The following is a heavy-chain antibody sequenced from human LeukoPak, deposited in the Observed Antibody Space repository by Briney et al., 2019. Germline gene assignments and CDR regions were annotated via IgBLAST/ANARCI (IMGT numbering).Heavy chain of an antibody. CDR3: ARDVGTNYYDSSGYYDDAFDI. CDR2: IYYSGST. Sequence: PSETLSLTCTVSGGSISSYYWSWIRQPPGKGLEWIGYIYYSGSTNYNPSLKSRVTISVDTSKNQFSLKLSSVTAADTAVYYCARDVGTNYYDSSGYYDDAFDIWGQGTMVTVSS. J-gene: IGHJ3*02. CDR1: GGSISSYY. D-gene: IGHD3-22*01. V-gene: IGHV4-59*12.